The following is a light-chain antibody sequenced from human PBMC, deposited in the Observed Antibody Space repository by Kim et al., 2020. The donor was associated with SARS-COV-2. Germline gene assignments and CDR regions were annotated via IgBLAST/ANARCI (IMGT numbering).Light chain of an antibody. CDR1: QGISSY. Sequence: AIWMTQSPSLLSASTGDRVTISCQMSQGISSYLAWYQQKPEKAPELLIYAASTLQSGVPSRFSGSGSGRDFTLTISCLQSEDFATYYCQQYYSTPFTFGPGTKVDIK. CDR2: AAS. J-gene: IGKJ3*01. V-gene: IGKV1D-8*02. CDR3: QQYYSTPFT.